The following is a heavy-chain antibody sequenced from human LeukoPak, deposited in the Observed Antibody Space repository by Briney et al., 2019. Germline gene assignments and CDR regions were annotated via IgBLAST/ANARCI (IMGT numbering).Heavy chain of an antibody. CDR1: GLAFSSYT. V-gene: IGHV3-21*01. J-gene: IGHJ5*02. CDR3: XRVRXVXLWXGETRNGWFDP. Sequence: GGSLRLSCAASGLAFSSYTMNWVRQAPGKGLEWVSSISDDSNYIYYAESVKGRFTISRDNAKNSLYLQMNSLRAEDTAVYYCXRVRXVXLWXGETRNGWFDPWGQGTLVTVSS. D-gene: IGHD3-10*01. CDR2: ISDDSNYI.